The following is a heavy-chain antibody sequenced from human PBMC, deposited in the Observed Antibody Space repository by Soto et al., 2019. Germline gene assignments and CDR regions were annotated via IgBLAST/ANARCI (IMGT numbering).Heavy chain of an antibody. D-gene: IGHD3-3*01. V-gene: IGHV5-51*01. Sequence: PGESLKISCKGSGYSFTSYWIGWVRQMPGKGLEWMGIIYPGDSDTRYSPSFQGQVTISADKSISTAYLQWSSLKASDTAMYYCARTLPSVFGVVTHSYYYYYGMDVWGQGTTVTVSS. J-gene: IGHJ6*02. CDR3: ARTLPSVFGVVTHSYYYYYGMDV. CDR2: IYPGDSDT. CDR1: GYSFTSYW.